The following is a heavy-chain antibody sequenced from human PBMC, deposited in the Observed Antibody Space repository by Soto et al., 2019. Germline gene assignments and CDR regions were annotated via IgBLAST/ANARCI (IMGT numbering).Heavy chain of an antibody. CDR1: GGSISSSSYY. CDR3: ARGTVQQPYLDV. J-gene: IGHJ6*02. CDR2: IYYSGST. V-gene: IGHV4-39*07. D-gene: IGHD6-13*01. Sequence: SETLSLTCTVSGGSISSSSYYWGLILQPPGKGLEWIGSIYYSGSTYYNASLKVRVTISVDTSKKQCSLKLSSVTAADTAVYYCARGTVQQPYLDVWGQGTTVTVSS.